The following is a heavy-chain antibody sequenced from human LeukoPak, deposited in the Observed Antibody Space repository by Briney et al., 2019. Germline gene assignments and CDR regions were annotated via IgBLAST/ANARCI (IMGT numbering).Heavy chain of an antibody. CDR1: VYTFTAHY. CDR2: INPNSGGT. V-gene: IGHV1-2*02. J-gene: IGHJ3*02. D-gene: IGHD3-22*01. CDR3: ARDYYDNSGFGAFDI. Sequence: ASVKVSCKTSVYTFTAHYMHWVRQAPGQGLEGMGWINPNSGGTKYAQNFQGRVTMTRDTSIRTFYMELSRLRSDDTAVYYCARDYYDNSGFGAFDIWGQGTMVTVSS.